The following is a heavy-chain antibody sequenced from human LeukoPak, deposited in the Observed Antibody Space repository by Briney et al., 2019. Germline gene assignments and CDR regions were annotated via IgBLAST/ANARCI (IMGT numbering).Heavy chain of an antibody. D-gene: IGHD1-26*01. V-gene: IGHV3-21*01. CDR1: GFTFNNYN. CDR2: ISSSSGYI. Sequence: PGGSLRLSCAASGFTFNNYNMNWVRQAPGKGLEWVSSISSSSGYIYYADSVKGRFTISRDDAKNSLYLQMNSLRAEDTAVYYCARDRVGANSIYFFDYWGQGTLVTVSS. J-gene: IGHJ4*02. CDR3: ARDRVGANSIYFFDY.